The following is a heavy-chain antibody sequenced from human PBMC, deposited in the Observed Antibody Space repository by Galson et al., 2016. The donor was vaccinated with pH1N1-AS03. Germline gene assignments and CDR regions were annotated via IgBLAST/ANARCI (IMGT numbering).Heavy chain of an antibody. Sequence: SLRLSCAVSGFTFDDHAMHWVRQGPAKGLEWVSLISWDGGSTYYADSVKGRFTISSDNGKNSLYLQMNSLRLEDTALYYCAKGMGMGYCSGGSCYPLDYGGQGTLVTVSS. J-gene: IGHJ4*02. D-gene: IGHD2-15*01. CDR3: AKGMGMGYCSGGSCYPLDY. CDR1: GFTFDDHA. CDR2: ISWDGGST. V-gene: IGHV3-43D*03.